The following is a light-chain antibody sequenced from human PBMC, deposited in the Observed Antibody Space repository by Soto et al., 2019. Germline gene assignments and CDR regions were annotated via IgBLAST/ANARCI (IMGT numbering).Light chain of an antibody. V-gene: IGKV3-15*01. CDR3: QQYNNRPLT. CDR2: AAS. J-gene: IGKJ4*01. CDR1: QSVSSSY. Sequence: EIVLTQSPGTLSLSPGERATLSCRASQSVSSSYLAWYQQKPGQAPRLLIYAASTRATGIPDRFSGGGSGTEFTLIISSLQSEDFAVYYCQQYNNRPLTFGGGTKVDIK.